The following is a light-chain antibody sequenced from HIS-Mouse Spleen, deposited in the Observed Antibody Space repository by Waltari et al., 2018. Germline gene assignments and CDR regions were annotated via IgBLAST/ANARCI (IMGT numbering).Light chain of an antibody. CDR1: STDVGSSNL. CDR3: CSYAGSSTWV. CDR2: EGS. V-gene: IGLV2-23*01. Sequence: QSALTQPASVSGSPGQAITIACTGTSTDVGSSNLFSWYQQHPGKAPKLMIYEGSKRPSGVSIRFSGSKSGNTASLTISGLQAEDEADYYCCSYAGSSTWVFGGGTKLTVL. J-gene: IGLJ3*02.